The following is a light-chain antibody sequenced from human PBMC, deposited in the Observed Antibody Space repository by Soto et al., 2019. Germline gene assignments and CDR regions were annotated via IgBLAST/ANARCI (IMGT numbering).Light chain of an antibody. V-gene: IGLV2-14*03. Sequence: QSVLTQPASVSGSPGQSITISCTGTSSDVGGYNYVSWFQHHPGKAPKLMIYDVVLRPSGVSDRFSGSKSGNTASLTISGLQAEDEADYYCSSFTTSSTLVFGGGTKLTVL. CDR2: DVV. CDR3: SSFTTSSTLV. CDR1: SSDVGGYNY. J-gene: IGLJ2*01.